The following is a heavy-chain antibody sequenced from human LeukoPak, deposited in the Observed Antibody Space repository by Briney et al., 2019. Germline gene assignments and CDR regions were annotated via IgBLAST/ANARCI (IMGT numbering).Heavy chain of an antibody. Sequence: GESLKISCAASGFTFSSYAMHWVRQAPGKGLEWVAFISYEGSNKYHADSVKGRFTISRDNSKNTLYLQVNSLRAEDTAVYYCARDVYYDSGSRIENWLDPWGQGTLVIVSS. D-gene: IGHD3-10*01. J-gene: IGHJ5*02. CDR2: ISYEGSNK. V-gene: IGHV3-30-3*01. CDR1: GFTFSSYA. CDR3: ARDVYYDSGSRIENWLDP.